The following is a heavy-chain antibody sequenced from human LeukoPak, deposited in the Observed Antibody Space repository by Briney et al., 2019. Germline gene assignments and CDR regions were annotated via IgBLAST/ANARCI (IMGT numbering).Heavy chain of an antibody. CDR3: ARLIVVVPAAIGVQDY. J-gene: IGHJ4*02. V-gene: IGHV1-69*04. D-gene: IGHD2-2*01. Sequence: SVKVSCKASGGTFSSYAISWVRQAPGQGLEWMGRIIPILGIANYAQKFQGRVTITADKSTSTAYMELSSLGSEDTAVYYCARLIVVVPAAIGVQDYWGQGTLVTVSS. CDR1: GGTFSSYA. CDR2: IIPILGIA.